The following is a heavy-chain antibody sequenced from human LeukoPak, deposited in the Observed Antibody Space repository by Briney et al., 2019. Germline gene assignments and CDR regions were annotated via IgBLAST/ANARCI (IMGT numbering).Heavy chain of an antibody. D-gene: IGHD1-14*01. CDR1: GFTFTTYW. Sequence: PGGSLRLSCAASGFTFTTYWMSWVRQAPGKGLEWVANIKQDGTERYYVDSVKGRFTISRDNAKNSLYLQMSSLRVEDTAVYYCARGHHGFDYWGQGTLVTVSS. J-gene: IGHJ4*02. CDR3: ARGHHGFDY. V-gene: IGHV3-7*01. CDR2: IKQDGTER.